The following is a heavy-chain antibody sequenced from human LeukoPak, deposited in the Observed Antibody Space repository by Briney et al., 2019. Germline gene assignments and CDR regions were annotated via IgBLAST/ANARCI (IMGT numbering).Heavy chain of an antibody. V-gene: IGHV5-51*01. CDR2: IYPSDSDT. J-gene: IGHJ4*02. CDR1: GYTFTAYW. D-gene: IGHD5-18*01. Sequence: GESLKISCQGSGYTFTAYWIGWVRQMPGRGLERMGIIYPSDSDTRYSPSFQGQVTISADKSISTAYLQWSSLKASDTAMYYCARQYTGLDYWGQGTLVTVSS. CDR3: ARQYTGLDY.